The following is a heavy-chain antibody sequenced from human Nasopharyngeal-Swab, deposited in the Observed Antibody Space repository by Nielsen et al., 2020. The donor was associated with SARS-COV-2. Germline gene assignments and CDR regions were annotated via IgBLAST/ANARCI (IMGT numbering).Heavy chain of an antibody. CDR2: IWFDGTRK. V-gene: IGHV3-30*02. Sequence: GGSLRLSCAASGFSFSNYGMHWVRQAPGKGLQWVASIWFDGTRKYYADSMKGRHTISRDNSKNTLYLQMNSLRAEDTAVYYCAKVAASHYYYYYGMDVWGQGTTVTVSS. J-gene: IGHJ6*02. CDR1: GFSFSNYG. D-gene: IGHD2-15*01. CDR3: AKVAASHYYYYYGMDV.